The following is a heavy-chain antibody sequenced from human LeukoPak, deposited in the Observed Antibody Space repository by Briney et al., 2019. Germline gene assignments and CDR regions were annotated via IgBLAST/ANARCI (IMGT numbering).Heavy chain of an antibody. V-gene: IGHV3-23*01. D-gene: IGHD6-13*01. CDR3: ASTVAAASGY. J-gene: IGHJ4*02. Sequence: PGGSLRLSCAASGFTFSSYAMSWVRQAPGKGLEWVSAISGSGGSTYYADSVKGRFTISRDNSKSTLYLQMNSLRAEDTAVYYCASTVAAASGYWGQGTLVTVSS. CDR1: GFTFSSYA. CDR2: ISGSGGST.